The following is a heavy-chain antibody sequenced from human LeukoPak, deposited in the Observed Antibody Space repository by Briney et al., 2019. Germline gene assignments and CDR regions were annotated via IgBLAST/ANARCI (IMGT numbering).Heavy chain of an antibody. J-gene: IGHJ4*02. Sequence: GGSLRLSCAASGFTFSSYGFHWVRQAPGKGLEWVAFIRYDGSNKYYADSVKGRFTISRDNSKNTLYLQMNSLRAEDTALYYCAKNGDFGTNSAGFDSWGQGTLVTVSS. CDR1: GFTFSSYG. CDR3: AKNGDFGTNSAGFDS. D-gene: IGHD2-8*01. CDR2: IRYDGSNK. V-gene: IGHV3-30*02.